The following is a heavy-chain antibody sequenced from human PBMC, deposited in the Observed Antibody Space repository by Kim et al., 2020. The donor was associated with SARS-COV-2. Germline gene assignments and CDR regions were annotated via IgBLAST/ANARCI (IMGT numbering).Heavy chain of an antibody. D-gene: IGHD2-2*02. Sequence: SETLSLTCTVSGGSISSYYWSWIRQPPGKGLEWIGYIYYSGSTNYNPSLKSRVTISVDTSKNQFSLKLSSVTAADTAVYYCARVRPAAIDPDYYYYYGMDVWGQGTTVTVSS. V-gene: IGHV4-59*13. CDR3: ARVRPAAIDPDYYYYYGMDV. CDR2: IYYSGST. CDR1: GGSISSYY. J-gene: IGHJ6*02.